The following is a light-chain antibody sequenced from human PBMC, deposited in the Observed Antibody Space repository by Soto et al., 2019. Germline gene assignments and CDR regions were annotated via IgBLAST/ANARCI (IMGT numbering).Light chain of an antibody. V-gene: IGKV1-39*01. CDR1: QSISSY. J-gene: IGKJ1*01. CDR2: AAS. Sequence: DIQMTQSPSSLSASVGDRVTITCRASQSISSYLNWYQQKPGKAPKLLIYAASSLQSGVPSRFSGSGSGTDFTLTISSLQPDDFATYYCQQYITYQWTFGQGTKV. CDR3: QQYITYQWT.